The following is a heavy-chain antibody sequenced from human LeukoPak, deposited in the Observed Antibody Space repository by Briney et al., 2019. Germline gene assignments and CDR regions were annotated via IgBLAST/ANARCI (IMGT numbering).Heavy chain of an antibody. J-gene: IGHJ4*02. V-gene: IGHV3-23*01. Sequence: PGGSLRLSCAASGFTFSSYAMSWVRQAPGKGLEWVSAISGSGGSTYYADSVEGRFTISRDNSKNTLYLQMNSLRAEDMAVYYCARDSLHNYSPLFYFDYWGQGTLVTVSS. D-gene: IGHD1-1*01. CDR2: ISGSGGST. CDR3: ARDSLHNYSPLFYFDY. CDR1: GFTFSSYA.